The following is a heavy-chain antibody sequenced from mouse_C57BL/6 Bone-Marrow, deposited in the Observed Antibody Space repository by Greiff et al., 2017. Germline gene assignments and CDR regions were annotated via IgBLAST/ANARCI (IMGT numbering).Heavy chain of an antibody. J-gene: IGHJ3*01. V-gene: IGHV1-64*01. CDR3: AYYSKAWFAY. CDR1: GYTFTSYW. Sequence: VQLQQPGAELVKPGASVKLSCKASGYTFTSYWMHWVKQRPGQGLEWIGMIHPNSGSTNYNEKFKSKATLTVDKSSSTAYMQLSSLTSEDSAVYYCAYYSKAWFAYWGQGTLVTVSA. CDR2: IHPNSGST. D-gene: IGHD2-5*01.